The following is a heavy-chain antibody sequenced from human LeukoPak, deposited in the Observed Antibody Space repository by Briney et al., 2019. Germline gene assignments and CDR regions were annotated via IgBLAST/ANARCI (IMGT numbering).Heavy chain of an antibody. J-gene: IGHJ3*02. V-gene: IGHV3-30*04. CDR2: ISYDGSNK. CDR1: GFTFSSYA. CDR3: ARSRGATITDAFDI. Sequence: PGGSLRLSCAASGFTFSSYAMHWVRQAPGKGLEWVAVISYDGSNKYYADSVKGRFTISRDNSKNTLYLQMNSLRAEDTAVYYCARSRGATITDAFDIWGQGTMVTVSS. D-gene: IGHD1-26*01.